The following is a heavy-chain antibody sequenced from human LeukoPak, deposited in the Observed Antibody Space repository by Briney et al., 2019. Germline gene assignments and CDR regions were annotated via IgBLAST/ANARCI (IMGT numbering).Heavy chain of an antibody. CDR1: GFTFSSYA. D-gene: IGHD2-2*01. Sequence: GGSLRLSCAASGFTFSSYAMHWVRQAPGKGLEWVTVISYDGSNKYYADSVKGRFTISRDNSKNTLYLQMNSLRAEDTAVYYCARDRSSNEYYFDYWGQGTLVTVSS. CDR2: ISYDGSNK. V-gene: IGHV3-30-3*01. CDR3: ARDRSSNEYYFDY. J-gene: IGHJ4*02.